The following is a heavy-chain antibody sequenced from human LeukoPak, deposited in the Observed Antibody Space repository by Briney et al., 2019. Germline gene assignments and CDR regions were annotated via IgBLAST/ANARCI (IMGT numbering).Heavy chain of an antibody. V-gene: IGHV4-61*05. Sequence: SETLSLTCTVSGGSIRSSYYYWGWIRQPPGKGLEWIGYIYYRGSTNYNPSLKSRVTISVDTSKNQFSLKLSSVTAADTAVYYCARGYSYGSPFDYWGQGTLVTVSS. CDR3: ARGYSYGSPFDY. CDR2: IYYRGST. J-gene: IGHJ4*02. D-gene: IGHD5-18*01. CDR1: GGSIRSSYYY.